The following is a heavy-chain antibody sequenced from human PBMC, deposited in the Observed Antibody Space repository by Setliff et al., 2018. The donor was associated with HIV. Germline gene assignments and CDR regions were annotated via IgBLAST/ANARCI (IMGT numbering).Heavy chain of an antibody. CDR2: IYYSGST. J-gene: IGHJ4*02. V-gene: IGHV4-59*11. D-gene: IGHD3-3*01. CDR3: ARDPVSQKRNNFWSGYSDY. Sequence: SETLSLTCTVSGGSISSHYWSWIRQPPGKGLEWIGSIYYSGSTNYNPSLKSRVTISVDTSKNQFSLKLSSVTAADTAVYYCARDPVSQKRNNFWSGYSDYWGQGTLVTVSS. CDR1: GGSISSHY.